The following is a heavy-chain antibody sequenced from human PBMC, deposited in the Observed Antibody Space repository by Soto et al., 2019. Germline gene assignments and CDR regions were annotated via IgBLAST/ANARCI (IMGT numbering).Heavy chain of an antibody. D-gene: IGHD3-9*01. J-gene: IGHJ3*02. Sequence: GESLKISCKGSGYSFTSYWIGWVRQMPGKGLEWMGIIYPGDSDTRYSPSFQGQVTISADKSISTAYLQWSSLKASDTAMYYCARLGNNILRYFDWGYDAFDIWGQGTMVTVSS. CDR2: IYPGDSDT. CDR3: ARLGNNILRYFDWGYDAFDI. V-gene: IGHV5-51*01. CDR1: GYSFTSYW.